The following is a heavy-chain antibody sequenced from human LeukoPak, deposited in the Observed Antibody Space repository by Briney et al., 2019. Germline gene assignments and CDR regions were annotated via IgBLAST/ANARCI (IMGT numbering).Heavy chain of an antibody. CDR1: GGSISSGGYS. V-gene: IGHV4-30-2*03. CDR3: ARETVGVRGVHHWFDP. CDR2: IYHSGST. J-gene: IGHJ5*02. Sequence: PSETLSLTCAVSGGSISSGGYSWSWIRQPPGKGLEWIGSIYHSGSTYYNPSLKSRVTISVDTSKNQFSLKLSSVTAADTAVYYCARETVGVRGVHHWFDPWGQGTLVTVSS. D-gene: IGHD3-10*01.